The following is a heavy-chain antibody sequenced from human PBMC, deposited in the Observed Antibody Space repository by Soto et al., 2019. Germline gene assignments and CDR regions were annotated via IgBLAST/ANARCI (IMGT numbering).Heavy chain of an antibody. D-gene: IGHD6-19*01. Sequence: GSGPTLVNPTQTLTLTCTFSGFSLSTSGMCVSWIRQPPGKALEWLARIDWADEKFYSTSLKTRLTISKDTSKNQVVLTMTNMDPVDTATYYCALIHLRGDHLDGMAVPAQGSTDL. J-gene: IGHJ2*01. CDR3: ALIHLRGDHLDGMAVPAQGSTDL. CDR2: IDWADEK. CDR1: GFSLSTSGMC. V-gene: IGHV2-70*17.